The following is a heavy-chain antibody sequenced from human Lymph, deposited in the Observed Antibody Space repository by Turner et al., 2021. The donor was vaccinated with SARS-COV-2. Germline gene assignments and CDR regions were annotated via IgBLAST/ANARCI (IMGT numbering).Heavy chain of an antibody. D-gene: IGHD6-6*01. J-gene: IGHJ6*02. Sequence: HVQLVESGGGVVQPGRSLSLSCSASGFTFSSYAMYWVRQAPGKGLEWVAVISYDGLNKYYADSVKGRLTISRDNSKNTLYLQMNSLRAEDTAVYYCARDLEQLVQFDYYGMDVWGQGTTVTVSS. CDR2: ISYDGLNK. V-gene: IGHV3-30-3*01. CDR3: ARDLEQLVQFDYYGMDV. CDR1: GFTFSSYA.